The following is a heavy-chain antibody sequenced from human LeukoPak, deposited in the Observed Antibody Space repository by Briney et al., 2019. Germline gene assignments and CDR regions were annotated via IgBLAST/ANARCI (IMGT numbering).Heavy chain of an antibody. V-gene: IGHV4-59*01. CDR2: IYYSGST. J-gene: IGHJ4*02. Sequence: SETLSLTCTVSGGSISSYYWSWIRQPPGKGLEWIGYIYYSGSTNYNPSLKSRVTISVDTSKNQLSLKVSSVTAADTAVYYCARVRHGYSYGLVDYWGQGTLATVSS. CDR1: GGSISSYY. D-gene: IGHD5-18*01. CDR3: ARVRHGYSYGLVDY.